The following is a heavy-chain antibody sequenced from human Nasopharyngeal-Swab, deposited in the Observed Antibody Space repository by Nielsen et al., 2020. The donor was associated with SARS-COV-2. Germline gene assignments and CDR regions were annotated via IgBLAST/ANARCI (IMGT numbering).Heavy chain of an antibody. CDR2: ISAYNGNT. V-gene: IGHV1-18*01. D-gene: IGHD3-9*01. Sequence: SVKVSCKASGYTFTSYGISWVRQAPGQGLEWMGWISAYNGNTNYAQKLQGRVTMTTDTSTSTAYMELRSLRSDDTAVYYCARDRWNDILTGYYGSYGMDVWGQGTTVTVSS. CDR1: GYTFTSYG. J-gene: IGHJ6*02. CDR3: ARDRWNDILTGYYGSYGMDV.